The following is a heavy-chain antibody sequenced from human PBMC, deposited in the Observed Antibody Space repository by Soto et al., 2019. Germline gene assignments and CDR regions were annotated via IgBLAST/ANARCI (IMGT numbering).Heavy chain of an antibody. D-gene: IGHD5-18*01. V-gene: IGHV4-30-4*01. CDR1: GGSISSGDYY. J-gene: IGHJ4*02. Sequence: SETLSLTCTVSGGSISSGDYYWSWIRQPPGKGLEWIGYIYYSGSTYYNPSLKSRVTISVDTSKNQFSLKLSSVTAADTAVYYCARVDIQLSYYFDYWGQGNLVTVSS. CDR2: IYYSGST. CDR3: ARVDIQLSYYFDY.